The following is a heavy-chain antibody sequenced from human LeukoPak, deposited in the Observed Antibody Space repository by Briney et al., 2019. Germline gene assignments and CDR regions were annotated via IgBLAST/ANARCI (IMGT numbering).Heavy chain of an antibody. CDR1: GFTFSGSA. CDR3: AKGQSLRYFDPFDY. J-gene: IGHJ4*02. Sequence: PGGSLELSCAASGFTFSGSAMHWVRQAPGKGLEWVAVISYDGSNKYYADSVKGRFTISRDNSKNSLYLQMNSLRTEDTALYYCAKGQSLRYFDPFDYWGQGTLVTVSS. D-gene: IGHD3-9*01. CDR2: ISYDGSNK. V-gene: IGHV3-30-3*01.